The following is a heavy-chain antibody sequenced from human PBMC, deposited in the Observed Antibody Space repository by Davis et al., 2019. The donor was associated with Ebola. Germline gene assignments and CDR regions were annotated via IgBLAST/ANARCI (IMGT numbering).Heavy chain of an antibody. CDR3: TKGSPREVATGSGFDI. V-gene: IGHV1-69*06. J-gene: IGHJ3*02. Sequence: SVKVSCKASGGTFSGNAVSWVRQAPGQRLEWMGRITPIFGTTDYAQNFQGRVTMTEDTSTDTAYMELSSLRSEDTAVYYCTKGSPREVATGSGFDIWGQGTIVTVS. CDR2: ITPIFGTT. CDR1: GGTFSGNA. D-gene: IGHD1-1*01.